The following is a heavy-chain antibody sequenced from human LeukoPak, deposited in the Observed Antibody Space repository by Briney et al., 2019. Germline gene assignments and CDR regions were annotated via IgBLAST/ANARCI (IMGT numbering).Heavy chain of an antibody. CDR2: IYYSGST. Sequence: SETLSLTCTVSGGSISSYYWSWIRQPPGKGLEWIGYIYYSGSTNYNPSLMSRVTISVDTSKNQFSLKLSSVTAADTAVYYCARDLNYGDYGWFDYWGQGTLVTVSS. CDR1: GGSISSYY. CDR3: ARDLNYGDYGWFDY. J-gene: IGHJ4*02. D-gene: IGHD4-17*01. V-gene: IGHV4-59*01.